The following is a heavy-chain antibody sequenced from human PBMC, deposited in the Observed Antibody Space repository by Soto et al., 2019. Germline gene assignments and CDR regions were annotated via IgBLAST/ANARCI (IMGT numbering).Heavy chain of an antibody. CDR2: TYYRSKWYN. CDR1: GDSVSSNSAA. V-gene: IGHV6-1*01. CDR3: ARFSKTLNRVTDVGLDY. J-gene: IGHJ4*02. D-gene: IGHD2-2*01. Sequence: PSQTLSLTCAISGDSVSSNSAAWNWIRQSPSRGLEWLGRTYYRSKWYNDYAVSVKSRITINPDTSKNQFSLQLNSVTPEDTAVYYCARFSKTLNRVTDVGLDYWGQGTLVTVSS.